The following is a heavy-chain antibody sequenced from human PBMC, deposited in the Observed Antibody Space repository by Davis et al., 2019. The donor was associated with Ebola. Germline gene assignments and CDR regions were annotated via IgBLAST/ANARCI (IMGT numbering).Heavy chain of an antibody. J-gene: IGHJ4*02. CDR1: GFTFSSYA. V-gene: IGHV3-23*01. CDR3: AKARYGDYGQFDC. CDR2: ISGSGDKI. D-gene: IGHD4-17*01. Sequence: GESLKISCAASGFTFSSYAMSWVRQAPGKGLEWVSAISGSGDKIYYADSVKGRFTISRDISKNTLYLQMNSLRAEDTAVYYCAKARYGDYGQFDCWGQGTLVTVSS.